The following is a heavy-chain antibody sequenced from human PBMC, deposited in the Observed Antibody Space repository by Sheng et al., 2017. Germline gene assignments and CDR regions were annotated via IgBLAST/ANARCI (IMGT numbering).Heavy chain of an antibody. D-gene: IGHD3-10*01. CDR3: ASRGTMVRGRSSWFDP. J-gene: IGHJ5*02. CDR2: INHSGST. V-gene: IGHV4-34*01. Sequence: QVQLQQWGAGLLKPSETLSLTCAVYGGSFSGYYWSWIRQPPGKWLEWIGEINHSGSTNYNPSLKSRVTISVDTSKNQFSLKLSSVTAADTAVYYCASRGTMVRGRSSWFDPWGQGTLVTVSS. CDR1: GGSFSGYY.